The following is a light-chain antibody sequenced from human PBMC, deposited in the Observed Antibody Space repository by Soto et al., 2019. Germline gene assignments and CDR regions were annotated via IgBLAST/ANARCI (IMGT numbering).Light chain of an antibody. CDR1: QSVSFSY. Sequence: EIVLTQSPGTLSLSPGERATLSCRASQSVSFSYLAWYQQKPGQAPRLLIYGASSRATGIPDRFSGSGSGTDSPLTISRLEPEDLAVYCCQQYGSSQTFGQGTKVEIK. V-gene: IGKV3-20*01. J-gene: IGKJ1*01. CDR2: GAS. CDR3: QQYGSSQT.